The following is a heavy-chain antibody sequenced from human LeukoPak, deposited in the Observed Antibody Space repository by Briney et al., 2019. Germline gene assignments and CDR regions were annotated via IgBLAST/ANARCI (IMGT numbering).Heavy chain of an antibody. V-gene: IGHV1-69*13. J-gene: IGHJ4*02. CDR2: IIPIFGTA. D-gene: IGHD3-10*01. CDR1: GGTFSSYA. CDR3: ARVRGSSFYFGY. Sequence: SVKVSCKASGGTFSSYAISWVRQAPGQGLEWMGGIIPIFGTANYAQKFQGRVTITADESTSTAYMELSSLRSEDTAVYYCARVRGSSFYFGYWGQGTLVTVSS.